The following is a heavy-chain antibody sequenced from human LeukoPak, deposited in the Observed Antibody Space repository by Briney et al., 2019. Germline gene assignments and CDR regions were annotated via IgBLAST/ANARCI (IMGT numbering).Heavy chain of an antibody. J-gene: IGHJ4*02. Sequence: PGGSLRLSCAASGFTFSSYSMSWVRQAPGKGLEWVSFISSSSNYLYYADSVKGRFTISRDNAKNSLYLQMNSLRAEDTAVYYCARLGGDGPYYFDYWGQGTLVTVSS. D-gene: IGHD2-21*02. CDR3: ARLGGDGPYYFDY. CDR1: GFTFSSYS. V-gene: IGHV3-21*01. CDR2: ISSSSNYL.